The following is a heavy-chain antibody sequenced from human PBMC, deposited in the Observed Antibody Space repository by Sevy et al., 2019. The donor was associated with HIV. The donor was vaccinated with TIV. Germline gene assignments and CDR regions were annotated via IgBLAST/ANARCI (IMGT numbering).Heavy chain of an antibody. CDR2: ISSSSSYI. D-gene: IGHD6-25*01. Sequence: GGSLRLSCAASGFTFRDAWMTWVRQAPGKGLEWVSSISSSSSYIYYADSVKGRFTISRDNAKNSLYLQMNSLRAEDTAVYYCARGAAGAFDYWGQGTLVTVSS. CDR1: GFTFRDAW. CDR3: ARGAAGAFDY. V-gene: IGHV3-21*01. J-gene: IGHJ4*02.